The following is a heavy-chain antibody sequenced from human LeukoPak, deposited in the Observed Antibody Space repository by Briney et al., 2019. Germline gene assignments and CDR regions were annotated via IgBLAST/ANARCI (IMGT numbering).Heavy chain of an antibody. CDR3: AKDYYDSSGYLFDY. Sequence: GESLRLSCAASGFTFDDYAMHWVRHAPGKGLEWVSLISWDGGSTYYADSVKGRFTISRDNSKNSLYLQMNSLRAEDTALYYCAKDYYDSSGYLFDYWGQGTLVTVSS. J-gene: IGHJ4*02. CDR1: GFTFDDYA. CDR2: ISWDGGST. V-gene: IGHV3-43D*03. D-gene: IGHD3-22*01.